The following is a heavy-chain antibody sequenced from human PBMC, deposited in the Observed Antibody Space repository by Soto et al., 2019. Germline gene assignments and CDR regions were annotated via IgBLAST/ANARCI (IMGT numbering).Heavy chain of an antibody. CDR1: GYTFFTYG. J-gene: IGHJ5*02. V-gene: IGHV1-18*01. D-gene: IGHD6-6*01. CDR2: ISTYNGNT. Sequence: ASVKVSCKASGYTFFTYGITWVRQAPGQGLEWLGWISTYNGNTNYAQKLQGRVTMTTDTSTRTAYMELRSLTSDDTAVYYCARKSSSSSWFDPCGQGTLVTVSS. CDR3: ARKSSSSSWFDP.